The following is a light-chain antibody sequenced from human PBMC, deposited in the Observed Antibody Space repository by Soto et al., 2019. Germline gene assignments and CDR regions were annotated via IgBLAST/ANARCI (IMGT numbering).Light chain of an antibody. CDR1: SSNIGSNT. Sequence: QSVLTQPPSASGTPGQRVTISCSGSSSNIGSNTVNWYQQLPGTAPKLLIYSNNQRPSGVPDRFSGSKSGTSASLAISGLQAEDEAVYYCYSYTGSATVIFGGGTKLTVL. J-gene: IGLJ2*01. V-gene: IGLV1-44*01. CDR2: SNN. CDR3: YSYTGSATVI.